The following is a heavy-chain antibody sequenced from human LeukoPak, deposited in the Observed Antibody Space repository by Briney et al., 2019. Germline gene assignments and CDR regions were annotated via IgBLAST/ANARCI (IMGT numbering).Heavy chain of an antibody. CDR1: GFTFDDYT. CDR2: ISWDGGST. D-gene: IGHD2-2*01. CDR3: AKASVVVGPLAYYYYGMDV. J-gene: IGHJ6*02. Sequence: GGSLRLSCAASGFTFDDYTTHWVRQAPGKGLEWVSLISWDGGSTYYADSVKGQFTISRDNSKNSLYLQMNSLRTEDTALYYCAKASVVVGPLAYYYYGMDVWGQGTTVTVSS. V-gene: IGHV3-43*01.